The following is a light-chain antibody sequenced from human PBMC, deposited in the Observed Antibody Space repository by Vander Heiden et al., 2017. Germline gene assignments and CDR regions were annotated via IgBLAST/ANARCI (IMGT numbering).Light chain of an antibody. V-gene: IGKV3-11*01. CDR2: DAS. Sequence: EIVLTQSPATLSLSPGERATLSCRASQSVSSYLAWYQQKPGQAPRLLIYDASNRATGIPDRFSGSGSGTDFTLTISRLEPEDFAVYYCQNDGSSPQTFGQGTKVEIK. J-gene: IGKJ1*01. CDR1: QSVSSY. CDR3: QNDGSSPQT.